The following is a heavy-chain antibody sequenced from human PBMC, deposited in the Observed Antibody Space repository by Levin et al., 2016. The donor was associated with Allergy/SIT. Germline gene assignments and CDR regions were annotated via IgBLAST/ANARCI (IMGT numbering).Heavy chain of an antibody. CDR1: GGSISTSSYY. Sequence: SETLSLTCTVSGGSISTSSYYWGWIRQPPGKGLEWIGSIYYAGATYYNPSLKSRVTISVDTSKNQFSLKMSSVTAADTAVYYCARRIGYGFLFFDYWGQGTLVTVSS. CDR3: ARRIGYGFLFFDY. J-gene: IGHJ4*02. D-gene: IGHD5-12*01. CDR2: IYYAGAT. V-gene: IGHV4-39*01.